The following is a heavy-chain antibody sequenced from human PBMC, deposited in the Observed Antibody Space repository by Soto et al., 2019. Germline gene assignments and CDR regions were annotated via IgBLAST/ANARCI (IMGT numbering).Heavy chain of an antibody. J-gene: IGHJ6*02. D-gene: IGHD6-13*01. CDR2: INPNSGGT. CDR3: ARIGSDSSSLSYYYYGMDV. Sequence: ASVKVSCKASGYTFTGYYMHWVRQAPGQGLEWMGWINPNSGGTNYAQKFQGRVTMTRDTSIGTAYMELSRLRSDDTAVYYCARIGSDSSSLSYYYYGMDVWGQGTTVTVSS. CDR1: GYTFTGYY. V-gene: IGHV1-2*02.